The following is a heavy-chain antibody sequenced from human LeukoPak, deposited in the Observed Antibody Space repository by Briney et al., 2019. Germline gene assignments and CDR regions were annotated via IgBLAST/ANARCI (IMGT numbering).Heavy chain of an antibody. CDR2: IWYDGSNK. Sequence: GRSLRLSCAASGFTFSSYGMHWVRQAPGKGLEWVAVIWYDGSNKYYADSVKGRFTISRDNSKNTLYLQMNSLRAEDTAVYYCARELYGDYSNWIDPWGQGTLVTVSS. D-gene: IGHD4-17*01. CDR3: ARELYGDYSNWIDP. J-gene: IGHJ5*02. CDR1: GFTFSSYG. V-gene: IGHV3-33*01.